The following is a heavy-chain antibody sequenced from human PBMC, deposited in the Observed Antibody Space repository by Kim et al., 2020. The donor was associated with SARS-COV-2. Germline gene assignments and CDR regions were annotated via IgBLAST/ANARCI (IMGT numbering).Heavy chain of an antibody. CDR1: GYSFTSYW. Sequence: GESLKISCKGSGYSFTSYWISWVRQMPGKGLEWMGRIDPSDSYTNYSPSFQGHVTISADKSISTAYLQWSSLKASDTAMYYCAFTGGHYYDSSGYPIQADYWGQGTLVTVSS. J-gene: IGHJ4*02. CDR3: AFTGGHYYDSSGYPIQADY. CDR2: IDPSDSYT. V-gene: IGHV5-10-1*01. D-gene: IGHD3-22*01.